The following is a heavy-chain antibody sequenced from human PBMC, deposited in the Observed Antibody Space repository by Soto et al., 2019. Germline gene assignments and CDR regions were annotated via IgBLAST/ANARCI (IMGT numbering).Heavy chain of an antibody. J-gene: IGHJ4*02. CDR2: IYYSGST. D-gene: IGHD3-22*01. CDR3: ARAGDYDSRGYFLDY. CDR1: GGSISSYY. V-gene: IGHV4-59*01. Sequence: SETLSLTCTVSGGSISSYYWSWIRQPPGKGLEWIGYIYYSGSTNYNPSLKGRVTISVDTSKNQFSLRMRSVTAADTAVYYCARAGDYDSRGYFLDYWGQGTVVTVSS.